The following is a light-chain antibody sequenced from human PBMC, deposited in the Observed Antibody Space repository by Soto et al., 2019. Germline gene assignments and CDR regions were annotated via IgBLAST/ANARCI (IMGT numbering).Light chain of an antibody. CDR3: QQRSNWPPT. Sequence: EIVLTQSLVTLSVSPGERATLSCMASQSVGNYLARYQQTPGQAPRLLIYDASNRATGIPARFSGSGSGTDFTLTISYLEPEDFAVFYCQQRSNWPPTFGQGTKVDIK. J-gene: IGKJ1*01. CDR2: DAS. V-gene: IGKV3-11*01. CDR1: QSVGNY.